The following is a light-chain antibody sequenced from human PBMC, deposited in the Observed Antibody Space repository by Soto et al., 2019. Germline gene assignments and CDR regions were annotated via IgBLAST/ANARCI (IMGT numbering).Light chain of an antibody. CDR2: AVT. Sequence: QSALTQPASVSGSPGQSITISCTGTTSDVGGYNYVSWYQQHPGRAPTLMIYAVTNRPSGVSYRFSGSKSGNTASLTITGLQAEDEADYYCSSYTSSNTLEFGGGTKLTVL. J-gene: IGLJ2*01. CDR3: SSYTSSNTLE. V-gene: IGLV2-14*03. CDR1: TSDVGGYNY.